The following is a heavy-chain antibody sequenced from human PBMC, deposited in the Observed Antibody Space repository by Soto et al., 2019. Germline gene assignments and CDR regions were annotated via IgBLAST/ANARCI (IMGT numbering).Heavy chain of an antibody. CDR2: ISSRSVYI. Sequence: EVQVVESGGGLVKPGGSLRLSCAASGFTFSEHSMNWVRQAPGKGLEWVSSISSRSVYIFYAASVKGRFTISRDNAKNSLSLQMNSLRAEDTAVYFCARDMTSGTTGYFDYWGQGALVTVSS. CDR1: GFTFSEHS. J-gene: IGHJ4*02. CDR3: ARDMTSGTTGYFDY. V-gene: IGHV3-21*01. D-gene: IGHD1-1*01.